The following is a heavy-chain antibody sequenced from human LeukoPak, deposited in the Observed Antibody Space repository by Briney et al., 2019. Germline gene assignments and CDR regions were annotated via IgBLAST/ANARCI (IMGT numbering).Heavy chain of an antibody. CDR3: AREKVAGDTFWLDP. D-gene: IGHD6-19*01. CDR2: MNPNSGNT. CDR1: GYTFTSYD. J-gene: IGHJ5*02. Sequence: ASVKVSCKASGYTFTSYDINWVRQATGQGLEWMGWMNPNSGNTGYAQKFQGRVTMTRNTSISTAYMELSSLRSEDTAAYYCAREKVAGDTFWLDPWGQGTLVTVSS. V-gene: IGHV1-8*01.